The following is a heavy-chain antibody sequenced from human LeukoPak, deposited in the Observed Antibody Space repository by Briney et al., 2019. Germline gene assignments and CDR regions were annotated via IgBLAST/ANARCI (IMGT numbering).Heavy chain of an antibody. CDR1: GYTLTELS. V-gene: IGHV1-24*01. D-gene: IGHD3-16*01. Sequence: ASVKVSCKVSGYTLTELSMHWVRQAPGKGLEWMGGFDPEDGETIYAQKFQGRVTMTEDTSTDTAYMELSSLRSEDTAVYYYATGGPLAREIDYWGQGTLVTVSS. CDR3: ATGGPLAREIDY. J-gene: IGHJ4*02. CDR2: FDPEDGET.